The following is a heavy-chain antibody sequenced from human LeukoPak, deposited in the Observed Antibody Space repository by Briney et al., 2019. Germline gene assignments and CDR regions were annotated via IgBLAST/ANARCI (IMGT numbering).Heavy chain of an antibody. CDR1: GFTFSSYA. CDR3: AIIDHAGY. J-gene: IGHJ4*02. D-gene: IGHD1-14*01. Sequence: GRSLRLSCAASGFTFSSYAMHWVRQAPGKGLEWVAVISYDGSNKYYADSVKGRFTISRDNSKNTLYLQMNSLRAEDTAVYYCAIIDHAGYWGQGTLVTVSS. CDR2: ISYDGSNK. V-gene: IGHV3-30*04.